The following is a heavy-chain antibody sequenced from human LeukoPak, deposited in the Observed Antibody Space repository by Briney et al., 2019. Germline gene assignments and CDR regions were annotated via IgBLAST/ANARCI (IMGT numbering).Heavy chain of an antibody. CDR3: ASVSSWYYFDH. Sequence: GGSLRLSCAASGFTLSTYWMSWVRQAPGKGLEWVANIKQDGSEKYYVDSVKGRFTISRDNAKNSLYLQMNSLRAEDTAVYYCASVSSWYYFDHWGQGTLVTVSS. D-gene: IGHD6-13*01. CDR2: IKQDGSEK. CDR1: GFTLSTYW. V-gene: IGHV3-7*01. J-gene: IGHJ4*02.